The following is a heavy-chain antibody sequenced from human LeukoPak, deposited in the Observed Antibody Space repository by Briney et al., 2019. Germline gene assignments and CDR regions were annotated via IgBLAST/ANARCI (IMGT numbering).Heavy chain of an antibody. D-gene: IGHD6-25*01. Sequence: GGSLRLSCAASGSTFSSYAMRWVRQAPGKGLEWVSGISGSGGSTYYADSVKGRFTISRENSKNTLYLQMNSLRAEDTAVYYCAKGAASEYYFDSWGQGTLVTVSS. CDR2: ISGSGGST. CDR3: AKGAASEYYFDS. CDR1: GSTFSSYA. J-gene: IGHJ4*02. V-gene: IGHV3-23*01.